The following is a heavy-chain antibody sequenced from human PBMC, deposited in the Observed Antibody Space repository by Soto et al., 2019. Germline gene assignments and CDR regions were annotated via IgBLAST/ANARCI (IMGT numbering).Heavy chain of an antibody. CDR1: GFTFDDYA. CDR2: ISWNSGSI. CDR3: AKDGIDCSSTSCPPSLYYYGMDV. Sequence: GGSLRLSCAASGFTFDDYAMHWVRQAPGKGLEWVSGISWNSGSIGYADSVKGRFTISRDNAKNSLYLQMNSLRAENTALCYCAKDGIDCSSTSCPPSLYYYGMDVWGQGTTVTVSS. D-gene: IGHD2-2*01. V-gene: IGHV3-9*01. J-gene: IGHJ6*02.